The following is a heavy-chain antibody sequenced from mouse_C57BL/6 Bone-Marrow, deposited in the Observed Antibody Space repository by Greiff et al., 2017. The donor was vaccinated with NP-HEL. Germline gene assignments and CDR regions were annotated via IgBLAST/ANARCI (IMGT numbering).Heavy chain of an antibody. CDR2: INPSTGGT. V-gene: IGHV1-42*01. Sequence: EVQLQQSGPELVKPGASVKISCKASGYSFTGYYMNWVKQSPEKSLEWIGEINPSTGGTTYNQKFKAKATLTVDKSSSTAYMQLKSLTSEDSAVYYCARGVETAQATSWFAYWGQGTLVTVSA. D-gene: IGHD3-2*02. CDR1: GYSFTGYY. J-gene: IGHJ3*01. CDR3: ARGVETAQATSWFAY.